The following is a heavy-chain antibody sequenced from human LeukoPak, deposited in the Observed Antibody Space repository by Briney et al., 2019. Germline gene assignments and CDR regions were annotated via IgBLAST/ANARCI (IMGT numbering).Heavy chain of an antibody. CDR1: EFTFSDYW. D-gene: IGHD2-15*01. J-gene: IGHJ4*02. CDR2: INEDGSDK. CDR3: ARSSSRYCSGGSCYSGVLGYFDY. V-gene: IGHV3-7*01. Sequence: PGGSLRLSCAASEFTFSDYWMSWVRHAPGKGLEWVASINEDGSDKYYVDSVKGRLTISRDNAKNSLYLQMNSLRAEDTAVYYCARSSSRYCSGGSCYSGVLGYFDYWGQGTLVTVSS.